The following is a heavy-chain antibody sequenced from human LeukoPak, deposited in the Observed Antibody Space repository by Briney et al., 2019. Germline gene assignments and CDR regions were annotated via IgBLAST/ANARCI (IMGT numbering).Heavy chain of an antibody. J-gene: IGHJ4*02. CDR2: IKQDVSEK. Sequence: PGGSLRLSCAASGFTFSSYCMSWVRQAPGKGLEWVANIKQDVSEKYYVDSVKGRFTISRDNAKNTLYLQMNSLRAEHTAVYYCGRVVGWLPDYWGRGTLVTVSS. CDR1: GFTFSSYC. V-gene: IGHV3-7*01. D-gene: IGHD6-19*01. CDR3: GRVVGWLPDY.